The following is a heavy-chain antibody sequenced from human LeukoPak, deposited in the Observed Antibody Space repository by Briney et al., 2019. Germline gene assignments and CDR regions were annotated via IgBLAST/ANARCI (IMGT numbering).Heavy chain of an antibody. CDR3: ARDSSSWYRYFDL. CDR1: GGSVSSHY. Sequence: SETLSLTCTVSGGSVSSHYWSWIRQPPGKGLEWIGYIFYSGGTNYNPSLKSRVTISVDSSKNQVSVKLSSVTAADTAVYYCARDSSSWYRYFDLWGRGTLVTVSS. V-gene: IGHV4-59*02. CDR2: IFYSGGT. J-gene: IGHJ2*01. D-gene: IGHD6-13*01.